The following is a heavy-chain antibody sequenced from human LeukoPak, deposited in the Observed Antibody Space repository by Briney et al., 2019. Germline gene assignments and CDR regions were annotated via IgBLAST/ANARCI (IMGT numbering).Heavy chain of an antibody. V-gene: IGHV1-58*02. Sequence: GASVKVSCKASGFTFTSSAMQWVRQARGQRLEWIGWIVVGSGNTNYAQKFQERVIITRDMSTSTAYMELSSLRSEDTAVYYCAAGWVCSGGSCYYYFDYWGQGTLVTVSS. J-gene: IGHJ4*02. CDR3: AAGWVCSGGSCYYYFDY. D-gene: IGHD2-15*01. CDR1: GFTFTSSA. CDR2: IVVGSGNT.